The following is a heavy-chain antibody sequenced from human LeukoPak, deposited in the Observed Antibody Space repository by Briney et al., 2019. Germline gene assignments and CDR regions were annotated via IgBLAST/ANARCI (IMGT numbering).Heavy chain of an antibody. V-gene: IGHV3-48*01. J-gene: IGHJ3*02. CDR1: GFTLSSYS. CDR2: ISSSSSTI. Sequence: GGSLRLSCAASGFTLSSYSMNWVRQAPGKGLEWVSYISSSSSTIYYADSVKGRFTISRDNAKNSLYLQMNSLRAEDTAVYYCAKPHLTVTTGQLDNAFDIWGQGTMVTVSS. D-gene: IGHD4-17*01. CDR3: AKPHLTVTTGQLDNAFDI.